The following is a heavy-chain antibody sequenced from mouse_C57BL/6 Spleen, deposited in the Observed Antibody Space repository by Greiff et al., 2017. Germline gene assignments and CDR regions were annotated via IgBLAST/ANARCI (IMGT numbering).Heavy chain of an antibody. Sequence: QVQLKQPGAEFVKPGASVKMSCKASGYTFTSYWITWVKQRPGQGLEWIGDIYPGSGSTNYNEKFKSKATLTVDTSSSTAYMQLSSLTSEDSAVYYCASGSSYAMDYWGQGTSVTVSS. CDR1: GYTFTSYW. V-gene: IGHV1-55*01. CDR2: IYPGSGST. J-gene: IGHJ4*01. D-gene: IGHD1-1*01. CDR3: ASGSSYAMDY.